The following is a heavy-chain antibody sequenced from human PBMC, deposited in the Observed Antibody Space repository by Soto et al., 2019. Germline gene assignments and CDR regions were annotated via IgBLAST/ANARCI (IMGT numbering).Heavy chain of an antibody. CDR2: INPNSGST. CDR1: GYTFTSYD. V-gene: IGHV1-2*04. CDR3: ARADYGHFDY. D-gene: IGHD4-17*01. J-gene: IGHJ4*02. Sequence: ASVKVSCKASGYTFTSYDINWVRQATGQGLEWMGWINPNSGSTNYAQKFQGWVTMTRDTSISTAYMELSRLRSDDTAVYYCARADYGHFDYWGQRTLVTVSS.